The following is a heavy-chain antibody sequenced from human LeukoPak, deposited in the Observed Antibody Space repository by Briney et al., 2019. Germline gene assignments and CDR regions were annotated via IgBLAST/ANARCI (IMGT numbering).Heavy chain of an antibody. CDR2: ISFSGSPT. V-gene: IGHV3-11*01. J-gene: IGHJ4*02. CDR3: ARGRWRGSAAGSGIDY. Sequence: GGSLRLSCAASGFTFSDYYMSWIRQAPGKGLEWVSYISFSGSPTQYADSVKGRFTISRDNAKNSLYLQMNSLRDEDTAVYYCARGRWRGSAAGSGIDYWGQGTLVTVSS. D-gene: IGHD6-13*01. CDR1: GFTFSDYY.